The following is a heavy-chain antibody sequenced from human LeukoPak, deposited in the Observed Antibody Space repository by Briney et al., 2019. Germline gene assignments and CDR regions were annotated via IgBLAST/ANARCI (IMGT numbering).Heavy chain of an antibody. CDR2: ISAYNGNT. CDR1: GYTFTSYG. Sequence: APGKVSCKASGYTFTSYGISWVRQAPGQGLEWMGWISAYNGNTNYAQKLQGRVTMTTDTSTSTAYMELRSLRSDDTAVYYCAARDPLSGWYAYWGQGPLVTVSS. CDR3: AARDPLSGWYAY. D-gene: IGHD6-19*01. J-gene: IGHJ4*02. V-gene: IGHV1-18*01.